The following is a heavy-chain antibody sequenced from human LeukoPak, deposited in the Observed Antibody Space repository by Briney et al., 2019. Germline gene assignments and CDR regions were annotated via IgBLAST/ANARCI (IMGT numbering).Heavy chain of an antibody. CDR1: GGSISSYY. V-gene: IGHV4-59*01. CDR2: IYYSGST. D-gene: IGHD2-2*01. Sequence: SEALSLTCTVSGGSISSYYWSWIRQPPGKGLEWIGYIYYSGSTNYNPSLKSRVTISVDTSKNQFSLKLSSVTAADTAVYYCARGTYQPLPVDYWGQGTLVTVSS. J-gene: IGHJ4*02. CDR3: ARGTYQPLPVDY.